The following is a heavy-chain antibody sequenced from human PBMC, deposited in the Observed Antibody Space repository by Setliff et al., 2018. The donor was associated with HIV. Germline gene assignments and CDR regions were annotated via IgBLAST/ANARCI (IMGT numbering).Heavy chain of an antibody. CDR1: GGSISSRNFY. D-gene: IGHD1-26*01. V-gene: IGHV4-39*07. Sequence: PSETLSLTCTVSGGSISSRNFYWGWIRQPPGKGLEWIGSIAYTGSGYYNSPLKSRVTISVDTSRNECSLKLTSVTAADTAVYYCAREVRWELPQGFDHWGQGSQVTSPQ. CDR2: IAYTGSG. CDR3: AREVRWELPQGFDH. J-gene: IGHJ4*02.